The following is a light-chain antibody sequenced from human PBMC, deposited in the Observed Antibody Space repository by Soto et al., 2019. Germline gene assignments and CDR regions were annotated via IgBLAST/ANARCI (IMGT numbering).Light chain of an antibody. Sequence: EIVMTQSLASLSVSPGGRATLSCRASQSVSSNLAWYQQKPGQAPRLLIYGASTRATGIPARFSGSGSGTEFTLTISSLQSEDFAVYYCQQRSNWPPLTFGGGTKVEI. CDR3: QQRSNWPPLT. V-gene: IGKV3-15*01. CDR1: QSVSSN. CDR2: GAS. J-gene: IGKJ4*01.